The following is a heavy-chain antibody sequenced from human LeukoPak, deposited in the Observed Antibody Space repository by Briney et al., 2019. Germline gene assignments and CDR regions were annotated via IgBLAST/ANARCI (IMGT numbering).Heavy chain of an antibody. D-gene: IGHD4-17*01. CDR2: IDTDGSTT. CDR1: GYTFSSYW. V-gene: IGHV3-74*01. CDR3: AKSTWTTVNAFDI. Sequence: GGSLRLSCAASGYTFSSYWMHWVRQAPGKGLVWVSRIDTDGSTTNYADSVKGRFTISRDNAKNTLYLQMNSLRAEDTAVYYCAKSTWTTVNAFDIWGQGTMVTVSS. J-gene: IGHJ3*02.